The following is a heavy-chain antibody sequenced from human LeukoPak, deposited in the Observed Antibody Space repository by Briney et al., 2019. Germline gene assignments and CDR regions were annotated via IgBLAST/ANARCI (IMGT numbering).Heavy chain of an antibody. J-gene: IGHJ5*02. CDR2: ISSSSSYI. D-gene: IGHD5-18*01. CDR1: GFTFSSYS. Sequence: GGSLRLSCAASGFTFSSYSMNWVRQAPGKGLEWVSSISSSSSYIYYADSVKGRFTISRDNAKNSLYLQMNSLRAEDTAVYYCARDPIQLWLYNWFDPWGQGTLVTVSS. CDR3: ARDPIQLWLYNWFDP. V-gene: IGHV3-21*04.